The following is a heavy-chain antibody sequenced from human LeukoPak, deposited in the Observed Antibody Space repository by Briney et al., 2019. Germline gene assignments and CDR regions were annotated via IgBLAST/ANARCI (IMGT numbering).Heavy chain of an antibody. V-gene: IGHV3-7*01. Sequence: PGGSLRLSCAASGFTFSSYWMSWVRQAPGKGLEWVANIKQDGSEKYYVDSVKGRFTISRDNAKNSLYLQMNSLRAEDTAVYYCARGAGTSGGDWSSPPSHFDCWGQGTLVTVSS. CDR1: GFTFSSYW. CDR3: ARGAGTSGGDWSSPPSHFDC. CDR2: IKQDGSEK. D-gene: IGHD1-26*01. J-gene: IGHJ4*02.